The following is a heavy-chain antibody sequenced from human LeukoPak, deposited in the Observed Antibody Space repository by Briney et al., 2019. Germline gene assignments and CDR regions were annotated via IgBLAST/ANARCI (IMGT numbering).Heavy chain of an antibody. CDR1: GFIFSDYW. J-gene: IGHJ4*02. CDR2: INTDGGFT. D-gene: IGHD1-26*01. CDR3: AREAKVGGALQY. Sequence: GGSLRLSCAASGFIFSDYWMHWVRQAPGKGLVWVSRINTDGGFTRYADSVQGRFIISRDTAKNTLFLQMNSLSAEDTAVYYCAREAKVGGALQYWGQGILVTVSS. V-gene: IGHV3-74*01.